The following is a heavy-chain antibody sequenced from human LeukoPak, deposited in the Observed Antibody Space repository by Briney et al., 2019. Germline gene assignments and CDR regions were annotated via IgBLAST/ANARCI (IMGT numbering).Heavy chain of an antibody. Sequence: QPGGSLRLSCAASGFTFSSYGMHWVRQAPGKGLEWVAVISYDGSNKYYADSVKGRFTISRDNSKNTLYLQMNSLRAEDTAVYYCAKALGMVRGVIITYHALYYYGMDVWGQGTTVTVSS. D-gene: IGHD3-10*01. CDR1: GFTFSSYG. CDR3: AKALGMVRGVIITYHALYYYGMDV. J-gene: IGHJ6*02. V-gene: IGHV3-30*18. CDR2: ISYDGSNK.